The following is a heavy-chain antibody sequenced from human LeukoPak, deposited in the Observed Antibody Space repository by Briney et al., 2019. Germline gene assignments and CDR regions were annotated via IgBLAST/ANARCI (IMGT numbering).Heavy chain of an antibody. V-gene: IGHV3-7*03. CDR2: IKVDGSEK. CDR3: AKDRYIVATIAFDY. J-gene: IGHJ4*02. CDR1: GFTFSSHW. D-gene: IGHD5-12*01. Sequence: GGSLRLSCAASGFTFSSHWMSWVRQAPGKGLEWVANIKVDGSEKYYVDSVKGRFTISRDNSKNTLYLQMNSLRAEDTAVYYCAKDRYIVATIAFDYWGQGTLVTVSS.